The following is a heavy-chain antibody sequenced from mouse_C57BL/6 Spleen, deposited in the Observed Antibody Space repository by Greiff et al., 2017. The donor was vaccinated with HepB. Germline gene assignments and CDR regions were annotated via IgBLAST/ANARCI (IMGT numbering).Heavy chain of an antibody. CDR2: IRNKANGYTT. CDR3: ARFDYGFAY. V-gene: IGHV7-3*01. Sequence: EVMLMESGGGLVQPGGSLSLSCAASGFTFTDYYMSWVRQPPGKALEWLGFIRNKANGYTTEYSASVKGRFTISRDNSQSILYLQMNALRAEDSATYYCARFDYGFAYWGQGTLVTVSA. J-gene: IGHJ3*01. CDR1: GFTFTDYY. D-gene: IGHD2-4*01.